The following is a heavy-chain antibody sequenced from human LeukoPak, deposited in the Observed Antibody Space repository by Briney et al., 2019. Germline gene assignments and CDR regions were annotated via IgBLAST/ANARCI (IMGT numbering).Heavy chain of an antibody. D-gene: IGHD6-13*01. Sequence: SETLSLTCAVYGGSFSGYYWSWLRQPPGKGLEWIGEINHSGSTNYNPSLKSRVTISVDTSKNQFSLKLSSVTAADTAVYYCARGRISSWYNYWGQGTLVTVSS. V-gene: IGHV4-34*01. CDR1: GGSFSGYY. CDR2: INHSGST. J-gene: IGHJ4*02. CDR3: ARGRISSWYNY.